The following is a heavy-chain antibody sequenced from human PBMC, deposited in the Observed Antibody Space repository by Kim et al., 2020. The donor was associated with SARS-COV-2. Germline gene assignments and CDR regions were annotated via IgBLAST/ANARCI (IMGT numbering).Heavy chain of an antibody. CDR1: GFTFSTYT. CDR2: IGRTGATT. Sequence: GGSLRLSCAASGFTFSTYTMNWVRQAPGKGLEWVSYIGRTGATTYYADSVRGRFTISRDSAKNSLYLQMNSLRNEDTAVYYCARGCNSWGQGTLGTVSS. J-gene: IGHJ4*02. D-gene: IGHD2-8*01. V-gene: IGHV3-48*02. CDR3: ARGCNS.